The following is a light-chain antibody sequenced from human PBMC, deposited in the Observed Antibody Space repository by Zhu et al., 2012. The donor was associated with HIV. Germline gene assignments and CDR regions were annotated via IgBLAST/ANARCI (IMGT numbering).Light chain of an antibody. CDR3: QKYDSVPYT. CDR2: DAS. J-gene: IGKJ4*01. V-gene: IGKV1-27*01. Sequence: DIQMTQSPSSLSASVGDRVTISCRASQGINNYLAWYQEKPGKVPKLLIFDASTLESGVPSRFSGSRSGTEFVLTISSLQPEDVATYYCQKYDSVPYTFGGGTKVEIK. CDR1: QGINNY.